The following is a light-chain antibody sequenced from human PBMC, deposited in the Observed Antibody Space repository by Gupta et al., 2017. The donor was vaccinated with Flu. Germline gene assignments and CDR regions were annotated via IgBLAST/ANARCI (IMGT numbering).Light chain of an antibody. CDR1: KLEDKY. CDR2: EDT. CDR3: QAWDSSSVV. J-gene: IGLJ2*01. Sequence: SLGQTASITCYGDKLEDKYTSWYQQMPGQSPVLVIYEDTKRPSGIPERFSGSSSGNTATLTISGTQALDEADYYCQAWDSSSVVFGGGTKLTVL. V-gene: IGLV3-1*01.